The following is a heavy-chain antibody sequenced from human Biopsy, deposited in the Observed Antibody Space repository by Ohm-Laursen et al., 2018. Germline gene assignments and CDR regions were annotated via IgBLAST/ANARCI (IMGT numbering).Heavy chain of an antibody. CDR2: IIPILGTV. J-gene: IGHJ6*02. D-gene: IGHD3-10*01. CDR1: GDIFTTSA. Sequence: ASVKVSCKASGDIFTTSAISWVRQVPGLGLDWMGRIIPILGTVDYGQNFQGRVTIRADTSTTFLELTSLRYDDTAVYYCASGDIGGIGLDVWGLGTTVTISS. V-gene: IGHV1-69*04. CDR3: ASGDIGGIGLDV.